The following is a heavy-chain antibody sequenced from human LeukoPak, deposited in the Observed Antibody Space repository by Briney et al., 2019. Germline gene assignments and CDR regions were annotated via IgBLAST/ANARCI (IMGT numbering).Heavy chain of an antibody. D-gene: IGHD3-16*01. Sequence: GGSLRLSCAASGFTFSSYWMHWVRQAPGKGLVWVSLISPDGSNIRYADSVKGRFTISRDNAQNTLYLQVNSLRGEDTAVYYCVRGNYFDYWGQGTLVTVSS. CDR1: GFTFSSYW. J-gene: IGHJ4*02. V-gene: IGHV3-74*01. CDR3: VRGNYFDY. CDR2: ISPDGSNI.